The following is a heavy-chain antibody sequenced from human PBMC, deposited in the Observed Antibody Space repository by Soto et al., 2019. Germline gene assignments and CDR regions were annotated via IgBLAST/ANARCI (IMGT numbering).Heavy chain of an antibody. CDR2: IIPTFGTS. CDR3: ARGTVMVQGVSATRYYYYGMDV. Sequence: QVQLEQSGAEVKKPGSSVKVSCKASGRTFATHAISWVRQGPGQGFEWMGGIIPTFGTSTYAQKFQGRVTITAEDSTNTAYMELSSLRSEDTAVYYCARGTVMVQGVSATRYYYYGMDVWGQGTTVSVSS. D-gene: IGHD3-10*01. V-gene: IGHV1-69*01. CDR1: GRTFATHA. J-gene: IGHJ6*02.